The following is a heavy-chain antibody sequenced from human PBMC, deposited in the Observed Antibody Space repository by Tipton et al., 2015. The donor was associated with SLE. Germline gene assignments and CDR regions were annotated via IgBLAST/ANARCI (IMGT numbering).Heavy chain of an antibody. V-gene: IGHV4-34*01. D-gene: IGHD3-16*02. J-gene: IGHJ6*02. CDR1: GGSFSGYY. CDR3: ARIVIRENGMDV. CDR2: INHSGST. Sequence: TLSLTCAVYGGSFSGYYWSWIRQPPGKGLEWIGEINHSGSTNYNPSLKSRVTISVDTSKNQFSLKLSSVTAADTAVYYCARIVIRENGMDVWGQGTMVTVSS.